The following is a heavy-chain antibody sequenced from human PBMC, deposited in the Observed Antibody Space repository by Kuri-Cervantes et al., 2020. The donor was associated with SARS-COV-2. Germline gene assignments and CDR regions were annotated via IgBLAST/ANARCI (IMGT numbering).Heavy chain of an antibody. Sequence: GGSLRLSCAASGFTFSSYWMTWVRQAPGKGLDWAANVRQDGRDKYYGDSVKGRFTISRDNTKNSLYLQTDSLTAEETAVYYCARYCTSISCESAIDFWGQGTLVTVSS. CDR3: ARYCTSISCESAIDF. V-gene: IGHV3-7*03. D-gene: IGHD2-2*01. J-gene: IGHJ4*02. CDR2: VRQDGRDK. CDR1: GFTFSSYW.